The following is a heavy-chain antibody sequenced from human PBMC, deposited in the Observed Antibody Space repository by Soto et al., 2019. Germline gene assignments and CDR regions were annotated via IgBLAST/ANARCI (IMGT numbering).Heavy chain of an antibody. D-gene: IGHD1-26*01. Sequence: QVQLVESGGGVVQPGRSLRLSCAASGFTFSSYGMHWVRQAPGKGLEWVAVIWYDGSNKYYADSVKGRFTISRDNSKNTLYLQMNSLRAEDTAVYYCAREVSIAGELLEGNYFDYWGQGTLVTVSS. V-gene: IGHV3-33*01. CDR3: AREVSIAGELLEGNYFDY. CDR2: IWYDGSNK. CDR1: GFTFSSYG. J-gene: IGHJ4*02.